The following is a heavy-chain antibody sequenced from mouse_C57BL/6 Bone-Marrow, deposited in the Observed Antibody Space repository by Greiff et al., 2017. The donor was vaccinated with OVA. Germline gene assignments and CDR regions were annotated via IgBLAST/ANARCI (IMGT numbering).Heavy chain of an antibody. CDR3: AREGYYYYYFDY. Sequence: QVQLQQSGAELVKPGASVKLSCKASGYTFTSYWMHWVKQRPGQGLEWIGMIHPNSGSTNYNEKFKSKATLTVDKSSSTAYMQLSSLTSEDSAVYYCAREGYYYYYFDYWGQGTTLTVSS. J-gene: IGHJ2*01. CDR1: GYTFTSYW. D-gene: IGHD1-1*01. CDR2: IHPNSGST. V-gene: IGHV1-64*01.